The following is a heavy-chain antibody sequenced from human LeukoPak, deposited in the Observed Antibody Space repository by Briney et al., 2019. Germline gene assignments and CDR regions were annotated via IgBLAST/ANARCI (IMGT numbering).Heavy chain of an antibody. Sequence: GGSLRLSCAASALSFGSYAMSWVRQAPGKGLEWVSVIYPSSDEICYAESVKGRFTVSRDSSKNSLSLQMNSLRADATVIYYGAKYSQTGDPFDYWGQGTLVAVSS. CDR3: AKYSQTGDPFDY. D-gene: IGHD7-27*01. V-gene: IGHV3-23*01. CDR1: ALSFGSYA. CDR2: IYPSSDEI. J-gene: IGHJ4*02.